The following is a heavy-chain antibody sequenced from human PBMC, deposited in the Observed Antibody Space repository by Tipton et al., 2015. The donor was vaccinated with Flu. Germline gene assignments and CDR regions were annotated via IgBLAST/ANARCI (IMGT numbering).Heavy chain of an antibody. CDR2: IYSSGNT. CDR3: ARGLGY. J-gene: IGHJ4*02. V-gene: IGHV4-61*02. Sequence: TLSLTCTVSGGSVSSGNYHWTWIRQPAGKGLEWIGRIYSSGNTNYHPSLKSRVTISLDTSKNQFSLKPNSVTAEDTAVYYCARGLGYWGQGMLVTVSS. CDR1: GGSVSSGNYH.